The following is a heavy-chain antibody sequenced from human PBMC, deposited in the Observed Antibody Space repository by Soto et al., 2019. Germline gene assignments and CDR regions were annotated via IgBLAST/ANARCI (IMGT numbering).Heavy chain of an antibody. D-gene: IGHD2-21*01. CDR1: GFSISSNY. J-gene: IGHJ6*02. V-gene: IGHV3-53*02. CDR3: AGKPPSAIQGGAFGMEG. CDR2: TFSGGNT. Sequence: ELQLVETGGGLIQTGGSLRLSCAASGFSISSNYIAWVRQPPGKGLEWVSTTFSGGNTEYAASVKGRCSISRDNYKNTLYLQMDQPRVEDTAVYYWAGKPPSAIQGGAFGMEGRGQGTTVSVSS.